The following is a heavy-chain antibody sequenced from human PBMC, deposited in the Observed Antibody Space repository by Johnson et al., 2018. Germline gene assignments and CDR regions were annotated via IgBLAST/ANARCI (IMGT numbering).Heavy chain of an antibody. Sequence: QVQLQESGGGVVQPGRSLRLSCAASGFTFSSYGMHWVRQAPGKGLEWVAVIWDDGSNKYYADSVKGRFTISRDNSKNTLYLQMNSLRAEDTAVYYCARERMTIFGVVITHYGMDVWGQGTTVTVSS. CDR2: IWDDGSNK. J-gene: IGHJ6*02. CDR3: ARERMTIFGVVITHYGMDV. CDR1: GFTFSSYG. D-gene: IGHD3-3*01. V-gene: IGHV3-33*01.